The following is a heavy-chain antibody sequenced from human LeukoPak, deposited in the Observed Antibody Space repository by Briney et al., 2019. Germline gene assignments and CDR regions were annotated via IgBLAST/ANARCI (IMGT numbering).Heavy chain of an antibody. J-gene: IGHJ3*02. CDR3: ARDRRGFYVFDI. CDR2: IKQDGSEK. Sequence: GGSLRLSCAASGFTFSSYLMSWVRQAPGKGLEWVANIKQDGSEKYYVDSVKGRFTISRDNAKNSLYLQMNSLRAEDTAVYYCARDRRGFYVFDIWGQGTMVTVSS. CDR1: GFTFSSYL. V-gene: IGHV3-7*03. D-gene: IGHD5-12*01.